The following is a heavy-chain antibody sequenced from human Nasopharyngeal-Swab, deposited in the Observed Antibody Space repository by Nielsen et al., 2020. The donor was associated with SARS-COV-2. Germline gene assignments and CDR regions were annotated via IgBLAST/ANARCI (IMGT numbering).Heavy chain of an antibody. CDR2: IYYSGST. D-gene: IGHD3-22*01. V-gene: IGHV4-59*01. Sequence: WSCPSAAQGLEWIGYIYYSGSTNYNPSLKSRVTISVDTSKNQFSLKLSSVTAADTAVYYCARTYRYYDSSGYRFFHYFDYWGQGTLVTVSS. CDR3: ARTYRYYDSSGYRFFHYFDY. J-gene: IGHJ4*02.